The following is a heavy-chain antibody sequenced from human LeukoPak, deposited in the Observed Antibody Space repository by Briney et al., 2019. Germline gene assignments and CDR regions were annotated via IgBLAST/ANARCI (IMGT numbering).Heavy chain of an antibody. CDR3: ARGQLSNWFDP. D-gene: IGHD5-18*01. CDR1: GGTFSSYA. J-gene: IGHJ5*02. V-gene: IGHV1-18*01. Sequence: ASVKVSCKASGGTFSSYAISWVRQAPGQGLEWMGWISGYNGNTEYAQKVQDRVTMTTETSTSTAYMELRSLRSDDTAVYYCARGQLSNWFDPWGQGTLVTVSS. CDR2: ISGYNGNT.